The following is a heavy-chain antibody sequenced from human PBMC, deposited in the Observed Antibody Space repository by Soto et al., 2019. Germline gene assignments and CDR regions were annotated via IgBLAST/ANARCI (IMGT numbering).Heavy chain of an antibody. J-gene: IGHJ4*02. CDR2: INHSGST. Sequence: QVQLQQWGAGLLKPSETLSLTCAVYGGSFSGYYWSWIRQPPGKGLEWIGEINHSGSTNYNPSLKSRVTMSVDTSKNQFSLNLSSVTAADTAVYYCARTYSSGWWPDYWGQVTLVTVSS. CDR1: GGSFSGYY. D-gene: IGHD6-19*01. CDR3: ARTYSSGWWPDY. V-gene: IGHV4-34*01.